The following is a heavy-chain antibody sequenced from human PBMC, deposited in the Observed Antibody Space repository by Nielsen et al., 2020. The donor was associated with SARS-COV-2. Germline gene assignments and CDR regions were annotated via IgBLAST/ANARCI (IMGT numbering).Heavy chain of an antibody. CDR2: IYYSGST. V-gene: IGHV4-39*07. Sequence: SETLSLTCTVSGGSISSSSYYWGWIRQPPGKGLEWIGSIYYSGSTNYNPSLKSRVTISVDTSKNQFSLKLSSVTAADTAVYYCAGVYCSSTSCLDYWGQGTLVTVSS. CDR3: AGVYCSSTSCLDY. CDR1: GGSISSSSYY. J-gene: IGHJ4*02. D-gene: IGHD2-2*01.